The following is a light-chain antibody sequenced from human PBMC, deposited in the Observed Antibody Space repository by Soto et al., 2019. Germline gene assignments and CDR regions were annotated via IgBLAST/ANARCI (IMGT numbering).Light chain of an antibody. V-gene: IGKV3-11*01. CDR1: QSVSSY. Sequence: EIVLTQSPATLSLSPGDRATLSCRASQSVSSYVDWSQQKPGQAPRLLIYNASNRATGVPARFSGSRSGTDFTLTIRRLEPEDFAVYYCHRRSNLPFTCGPGTKVDVK. CDR3: HRRSNLPFT. CDR2: NAS. J-gene: IGKJ3*01.